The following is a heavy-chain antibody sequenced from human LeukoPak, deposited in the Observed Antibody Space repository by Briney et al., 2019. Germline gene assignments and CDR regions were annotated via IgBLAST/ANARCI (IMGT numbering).Heavy chain of an antibody. CDR2: IYHSGST. D-gene: IGHD3-10*01. V-gene: IGHV4-38-2*02. CDR3: ARAGGYYGSGSFLDY. Sequence: SETLSLTCTVSRYDINSVYYWGWIRQPPGKGLEWIGSIYHSGSTYYNASLKSRVTISMDTSRNKFSLNLNSVTAADTAVYYCARAGGYYGSGSFLDYWGQGLLVTVSS. CDR1: RYDINSVYY. J-gene: IGHJ4*02.